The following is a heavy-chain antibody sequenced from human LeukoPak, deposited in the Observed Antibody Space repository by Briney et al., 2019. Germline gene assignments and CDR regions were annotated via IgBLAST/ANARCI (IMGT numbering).Heavy chain of an antibody. CDR1: GSTFGYYE. Sequence: GGSLRLSCATSGSTFGYYEMNWVRQAPGKGLEWVSYIKSSGSSIYYADSVKGRFTISRDNAKNSLYLQMNSLRPEDTAVYYCARDRNYDILTGYYSYYYYYMDVWGKGTTVTVSS. J-gene: IGHJ6*03. CDR2: IKSSGSSI. D-gene: IGHD3-9*01. CDR3: ARDRNYDILTGYYSYYYYYMDV. V-gene: IGHV3-48*03.